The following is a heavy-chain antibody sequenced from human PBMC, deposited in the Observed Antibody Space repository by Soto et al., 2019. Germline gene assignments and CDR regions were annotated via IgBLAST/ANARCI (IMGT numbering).Heavy chain of an antibody. CDR1: GGSISSYY. V-gene: IGHV4-59*08. CDR3: ARRYGSCFDY. Sequence: QVQLQESGPGLVKPSETLSLTCTVSGGSISSYYWSWIRQPPGKGLEWIGYIYYSGSTNYNPSLXRGAXIXVDTTKNQFSLKLSSVTAADTAVYYCARRYGSCFDYWGQGTLVTVSS. J-gene: IGHJ4*02. CDR2: IYYSGST. D-gene: IGHD6-6*01.